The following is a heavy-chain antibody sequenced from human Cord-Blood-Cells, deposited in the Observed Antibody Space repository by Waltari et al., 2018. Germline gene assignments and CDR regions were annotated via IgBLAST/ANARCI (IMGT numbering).Heavy chain of an antibody. CDR2: ISGSGGST. Sequence: EVQLLASGGGLVQPGGSLRLSCAASGFTFSSYAMSCVRQAPGKGLEWVSAISGSGGSTYYADSVKGRFTISRDNSKNTLYLQMNSLRAEDTAVYYCAKRVGGYSGYDPFDYWGQGTLVTVSS. CDR3: AKRVGGYSGYDPFDY. D-gene: IGHD5-12*01. J-gene: IGHJ4*02. CDR1: GFTFSSYA. V-gene: IGHV3-23*01.